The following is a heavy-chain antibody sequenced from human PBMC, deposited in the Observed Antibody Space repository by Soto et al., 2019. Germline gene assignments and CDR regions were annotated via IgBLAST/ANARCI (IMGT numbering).Heavy chain of an antibody. CDR1: GFTVSTNY. CDR2: FYSGGST. Sequence: GGSLRLSCEAFGFTVSTNYISWVRQSPGKGLEWVSVFYSGGSTFYPDSVKGRFTISRDNSRNTLYLQMRSLRAEDTAVYYCARGFPIMTYYGEYYFDYWGQGTLVTVSS. J-gene: IGHJ4*02. D-gene: IGHD3-10*01. V-gene: IGHV3-53*01. CDR3: ARGFPIMTYYGEYYFDY.